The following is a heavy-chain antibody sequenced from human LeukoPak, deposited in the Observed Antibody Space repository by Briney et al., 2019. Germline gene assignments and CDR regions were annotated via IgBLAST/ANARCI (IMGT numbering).Heavy chain of an antibody. CDR1: GGSISSYY. V-gene: IGHV4-59*01. CDR2: IYYSGST. D-gene: IGHD3-10*01. CDR3: ARDLSRYGSGRS. Sequence: SETLSLTCTVSGGSISSYYWSWIRQPPGKGLGWIGYIYYSGSTNYNPSLKSRVTISVDTSKNQFSLKLSSVTAADTAVYYCARDLSRYGSGRSWGQGTLVTVSS. J-gene: IGHJ4*02.